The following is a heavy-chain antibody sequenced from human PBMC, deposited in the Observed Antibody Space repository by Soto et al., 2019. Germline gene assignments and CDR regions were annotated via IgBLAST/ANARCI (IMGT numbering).Heavy chain of an antibody. CDR3: ARGGSSSLDY. V-gene: IGHV1-2*02. Sequence: QVQLVQSGAEVKKPGASVKVSCKASGYTFTGYYMYWVRQAPGQGPEWMGWINPNSGGTTYAQKFQGRVTVTRDTSISTAYVELSSLRSDDTAVYYCARGGSSSLDYWGQGTLVTVSS. CDR1: GYTFTGYY. CDR2: INPNSGGT. D-gene: IGHD6-6*01. J-gene: IGHJ4*02.